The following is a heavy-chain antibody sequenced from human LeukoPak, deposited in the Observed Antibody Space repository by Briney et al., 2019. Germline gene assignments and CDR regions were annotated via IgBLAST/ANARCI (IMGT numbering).Heavy chain of an antibody. CDR2: INASGYST. J-gene: IGHJ4*02. Sequence: GGSLRLSCAASGFTFSSYAMSWVRQAPGKGLEWVSAINASGYSTYYADSVKGRFTISRDNSRNTLYLQMNSLRADDTAVHYCAQVPVRGVIHWGQGTLVTVSS. CDR1: GFTFSSYA. D-gene: IGHD3-10*01. V-gene: IGHV3-23*01. CDR3: AQVPVRGVIH.